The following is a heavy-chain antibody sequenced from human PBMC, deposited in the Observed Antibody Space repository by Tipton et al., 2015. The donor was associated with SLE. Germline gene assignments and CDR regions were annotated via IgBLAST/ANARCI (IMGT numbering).Heavy chain of an antibody. J-gene: IGHJ4*02. CDR3: TRLNWGSTAYYFDF. D-gene: IGHD7-27*01. CDR2: FYHSGST. CDR1: GDSITRNNYY. V-gene: IGHV4-39*07. Sequence: TLSLTCTVSGDSITRNNYYWGWIRQPPGKGLEWIGNFYHSGSTYYNPSLKSRITISVDTSKNQFSLSVNSVTASDTAVYYCTRLNWGSTAYYFDFWGQGTLVTVSS.